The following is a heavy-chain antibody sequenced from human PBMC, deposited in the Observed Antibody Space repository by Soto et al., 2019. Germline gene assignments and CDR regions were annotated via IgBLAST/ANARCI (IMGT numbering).Heavy chain of an antibody. V-gene: IGHV4-34*01. CDR1: GGSISSGGYY. J-gene: IGHJ6*03. D-gene: IGHD3-3*01. CDR3: ARDPRYLTIFGVVPPRRMDV. CDR2: INHSGST. Sequence: SETLSLTCAVSGGSISSGGYYWSWIRQPPGKGLEWIGEINHSGSTNYNPSLKSRVTISVDTSKNQFSLKLSSVTAADTAVYYCARDPRYLTIFGVVPPRRMDVWGKGTTVTVSS.